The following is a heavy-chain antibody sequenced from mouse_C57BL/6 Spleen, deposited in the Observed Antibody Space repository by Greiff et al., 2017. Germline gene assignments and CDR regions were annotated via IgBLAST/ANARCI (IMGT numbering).Heavy chain of an antibody. D-gene: IGHD2-12*01. V-gene: IGHV1-22*01. Sequence: EVKLMESGPELVKPGASVKMSCKASGYTFTDYNMHWVKQSHGKSLEWIGYINPNTGGTSYNQKFKGKATLTVNKSSSTAYMELRSLTSEDSAVYYCARVLGSYDVRFAYWGQGTLVTVSA. CDR1: GYTFTDYN. CDR2: INPNTGGT. CDR3: ARVLGSYDVRFAY. J-gene: IGHJ3*01.